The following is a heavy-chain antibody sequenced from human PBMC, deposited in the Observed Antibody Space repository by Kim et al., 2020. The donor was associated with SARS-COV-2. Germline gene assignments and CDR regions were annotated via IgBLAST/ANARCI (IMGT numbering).Heavy chain of an antibody. D-gene: IGHD3-22*01. CDR2: IYYSGST. CDR3: ARDKYYYDSSGYYLHDAFDI. CDR1: GGSISSYY. Sequence: SETLSLTCTVSGGSISSYYWSWIRQPPGKGLEWIGYIYYSGSTNYNPSLKSRLTISVDTSKSQFSLKLSSVTAADTAVYYCARDKYYYDSSGYYLHDAFDIWGQGTMVTVSS. V-gene: IGHV4-59*01. J-gene: IGHJ3*02.